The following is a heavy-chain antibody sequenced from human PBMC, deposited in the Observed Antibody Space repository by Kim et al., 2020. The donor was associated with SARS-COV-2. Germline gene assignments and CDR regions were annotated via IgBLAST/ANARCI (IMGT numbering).Heavy chain of an antibody. J-gene: IGHJ6*02. Sequence: PSLKSRVTISVDTSKNQFSLKLSSVTAADTAVYYCARGAADPDHYYGMDVWGQGTTVTVSS. D-gene: IGHD6-25*01. V-gene: IGHV4-34*01. CDR3: ARGAADPDHYYGMDV.